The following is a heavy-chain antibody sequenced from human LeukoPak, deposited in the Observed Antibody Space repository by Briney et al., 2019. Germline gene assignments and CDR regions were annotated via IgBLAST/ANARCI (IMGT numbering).Heavy chain of an antibody. V-gene: IGHV1-2*02. CDR2: INPNSGGT. Sequence: ASVKDSCKASGYTFTGYYMHWVRQAPGQGLEWMGWINPNSGGTNYAQKFQGRVTMTRDTSISTAYMELSRLRSDDTAVYYCAREYGYDSSGYSPVAYWGQGTLVTVSS. CDR3: AREYGYDSSGYSPVAY. D-gene: IGHD3-22*01. CDR1: GYTFTGYY. J-gene: IGHJ4*02.